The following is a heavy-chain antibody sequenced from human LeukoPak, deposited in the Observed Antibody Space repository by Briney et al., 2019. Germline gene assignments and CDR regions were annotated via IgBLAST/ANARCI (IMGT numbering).Heavy chain of an antibody. CDR3: ARAGGSSWLAVPNNY. CDR1: GYTFTGYY. Sequence: ASVKVSCKASGYTFTGYYMHWVRQAPGQGLEWMGWINPNSGGTNYAQKFQGRVTMTRDTSISTAYMELSRLRSDDTAVYYCARAGGSSWLAVPNNYWGQGTLVTVSS. CDR2: INPNSGGT. J-gene: IGHJ4*02. V-gene: IGHV1-2*02. D-gene: IGHD3-22*01.